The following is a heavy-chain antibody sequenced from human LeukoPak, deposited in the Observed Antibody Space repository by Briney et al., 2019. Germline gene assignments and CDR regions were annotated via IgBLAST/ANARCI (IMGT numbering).Heavy chain of an antibody. CDR2: IKQDGSEK. Sequence: GGSLRLSCAASGFTFSSYWMSWVRQAPGKGLEWVANIKQDGSEKYYVDSVKGRFTISRDNAKNSLYLQMNSLRAEDTAVYYCARRLGYCSSASCYVAPFDYWGQGSLGSVSS. CDR1: GFTFSSYW. V-gene: IGHV3-7*05. J-gene: IGHJ4*02. D-gene: IGHD2-2*01. CDR3: ARRLGYCSSASCYVAPFDY.